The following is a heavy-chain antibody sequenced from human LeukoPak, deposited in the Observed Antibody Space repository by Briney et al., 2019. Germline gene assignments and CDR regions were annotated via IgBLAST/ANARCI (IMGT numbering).Heavy chain of an antibody. CDR1: GFTFSSYS. D-gene: IGHD3-10*01. Sequence: GGSLRLSCAASGFTFSSYSMNWVRQAPGKGLEWVSSISSSSSYIYYAGSVKGRFTISRDNAKNSLYLQMNSLRAEDTAVYYCARDLLHYYGSGSPLGQGTLVTVSS. V-gene: IGHV3-21*01. CDR2: ISSSSSYI. CDR3: ARDLLHYYGSGSP. J-gene: IGHJ5*02.